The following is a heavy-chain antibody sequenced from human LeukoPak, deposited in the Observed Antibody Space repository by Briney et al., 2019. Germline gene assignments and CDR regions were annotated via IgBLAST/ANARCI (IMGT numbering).Heavy chain of an antibody. CDR3: ARGAGYCSSTSCSHLDY. CDR2: ISSSGSTT. CDR1: GFTFTSYA. V-gene: IGHV3-23*01. J-gene: IGHJ4*02. Sequence: GGSLRLSCAASGFTFTSYAMSWVRQAPGKGLEWVSYISSSGSTTYYADSAKGRFSISRDNSKNTLYLQMSSLRTEDTAVYYCARGAGYCSSTSCSHLDYWGQGTLVTVSS. D-gene: IGHD2-2*01.